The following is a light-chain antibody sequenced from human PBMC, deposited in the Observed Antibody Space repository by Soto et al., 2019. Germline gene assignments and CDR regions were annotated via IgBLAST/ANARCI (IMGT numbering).Light chain of an antibody. CDR2: EVS. Sequence: QSALTQPASVSGSPGQSITISCTGTSSDVGGYNFVSWYPHHPGKAPKLMICEVSNRPSGVSNRFSGSKSGNTASLTISGLQAEDEANYYCSSYTSSSTVVVFGGGTKLTVL. CDR3: SSYTSSSTVVV. V-gene: IGLV2-14*01. CDR1: SSDVGGYNF. J-gene: IGLJ2*01.